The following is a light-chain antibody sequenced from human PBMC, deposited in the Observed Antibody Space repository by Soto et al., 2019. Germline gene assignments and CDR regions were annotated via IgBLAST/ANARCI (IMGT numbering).Light chain of an antibody. CDR1: QSISSW. V-gene: IGKV1-5*03. J-gene: IGKJ1*01. Sequence: IQMTQSPSTLSASVGDRVTITCRASQSISSWLAWYQQKPGKAPKLLIYKASSLEIGVPSRFSGIGSGTEFTLTISSLQPDDFATYYSQQSWTFGQGTKVEFK. CDR3: QQSWT. CDR2: KAS.